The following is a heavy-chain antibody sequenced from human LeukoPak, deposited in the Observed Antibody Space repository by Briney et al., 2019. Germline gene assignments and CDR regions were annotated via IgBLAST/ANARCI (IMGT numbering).Heavy chain of an antibody. Sequence: ASVKVSCKASGYTFTGYYMHWARQAPGQGLEWMGRINPNSGGTNYAQKFQGRVTMTRDTSISTAYMELSRLRSDDTAVYYCARDRWDKGTAIPGGDWGQGTLVTVSS. D-gene: IGHD2-2*02. CDR3: ARDRWDKGTAIPGGD. V-gene: IGHV1-2*06. CDR2: INPNSGGT. CDR1: GYTFTGYY. J-gene: IGHJ4*02.